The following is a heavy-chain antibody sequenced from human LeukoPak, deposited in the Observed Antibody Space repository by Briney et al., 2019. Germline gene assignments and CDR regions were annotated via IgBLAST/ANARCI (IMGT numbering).Heavy chain of an antibody. J-gene: IGHJ3*02. Sequence: SETLSLTCTVSGGSISSSTFYWGWIRQPPGKGLERIGRLYYSGSTYSTPLLKSRVTISVDTSKNQFSLKLSSVTAADTAVYYCARGTNYYDISSYAFDIWRQGTMVTVSS. V-gene: IGHV4-39*07. D-gene: IGHD3-22*01. CDR2: LYYSGST. CDR3: ARGTNYYDISSYAFDI. CDR1: GGSISSSTFY.